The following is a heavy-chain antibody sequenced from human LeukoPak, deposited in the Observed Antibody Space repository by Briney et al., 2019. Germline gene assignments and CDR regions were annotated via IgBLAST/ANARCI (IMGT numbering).Heavy chain of an antibody. CDR2: ISGSGGST. V-gene: IGHV3-23*01. J-gene: IGHJ4*02. Sequence: PGGSLRLSCAASGFTFSSYAMSWVRQAPGKGLEWVSAISGSGGSTYYADSVKGRFTISRDNSKNTLYLQMNSLRAEDTAVYYCAKDSTLYYYGSGSLDYFDYWGQGTLVTVSS. CDR1: GFTFSSYA. CDR3: AKDSTLYYYGSGSLDYFDY. D-gene: IGHD3-10*01.